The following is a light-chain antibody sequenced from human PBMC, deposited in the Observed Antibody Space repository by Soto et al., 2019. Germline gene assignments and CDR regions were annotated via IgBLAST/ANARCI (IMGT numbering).Light chain of an antibody. V-gene: IGKV1-39*01. CDR3: QQSYSPPWT. CDR1: QSINSY. CDR2: GAS. J-gene: IGKJ1*01. Sequence: DLQMTQSPSSLSASVGGRVTITCRASQSINSYLNWYQQRPGKAPKLLIYGASTLQSGVPSKFSGSGSGTDFTLTINSLQPDDFATYYCQQSYSPPWTFGQGTKVEI.